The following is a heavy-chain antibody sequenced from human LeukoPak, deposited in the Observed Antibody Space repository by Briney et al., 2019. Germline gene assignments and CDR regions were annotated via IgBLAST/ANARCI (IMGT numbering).Heavy chain of an antibody. CDR2: IGGSGGST. J-gene: IGHJ4*02. Sequence: GGSLRLSCAASGFTFSSYAMSWVRQAPGKGLEWVSGIGGSGGSTYYADSVKGRFTISRDNSKNTLYLQMNSLRAEDTAVYYCAKDGGKADDYWGQGTLVTVSS. CDR1: GFTFSSYA. D-gene: IGHD3-3*01. CDR3: AKDGGKADDY. V-gene: IGHV3-23*01.